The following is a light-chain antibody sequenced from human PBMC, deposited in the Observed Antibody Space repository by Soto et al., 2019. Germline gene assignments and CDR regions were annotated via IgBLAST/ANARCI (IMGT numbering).Light chain of an antibody. V-gene: IGKV3-20*01. CDR2: GAS. Sequence: EIVMTQSPAALPVSPGERVTLSCRASQRVSRDLAWYQQKPGQAPRLLIYGASSRATGIPDRFSGSGSGTDFTLTISRLEPEDFAVYYCQQYGSSSWTFGQGTKVDI. CDR3: QQYGSSSWT. J-gene: IGKJ1*01. CDR1: QRVSRD.